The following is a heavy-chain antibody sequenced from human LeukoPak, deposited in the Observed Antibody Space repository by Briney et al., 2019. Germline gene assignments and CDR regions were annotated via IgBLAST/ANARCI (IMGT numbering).Heavy chain of an antibody. CDR2: INPNSGGT. V-gene: IGHV1-2*02. CDR3: ARGPYVWGSSPRRSFDY. D-gene: IGHD3-16*01. J-gene: IGHJ4*02. CDR1: VYTFIDNY. Sequence: AAVKVSCKASVYTFIDNYMHWVRQAPGQGLEWMGWINPNSGGTNYAQKFQGRVTMTRDTSISTAYMELSRLRSDDTAVYYCARGPYVWGSSPRRSFDYWGQGTLVTVSS.